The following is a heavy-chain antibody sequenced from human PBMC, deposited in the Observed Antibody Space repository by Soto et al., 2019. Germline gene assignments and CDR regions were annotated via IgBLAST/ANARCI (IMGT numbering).Heavy chain of an antibody. J-gene: IGHJ6*03. V-gene: IGHV4-59*08. D-gene: IGHD3-3*01. CDR2: IYYSGST. CDR3: ARHARIFGVVIDYYYYMDV. Sequence: SETLSLTCTVSGGSISSYYWSWIRQPPGKGLEWIGYIYYSGSTNYNPSLKSRVTISVDTSKNQFSLKLSSVTAADTAVYYCARHARIFGVVIDYYYYMDVWGKGTTVTVSS. CDR1: GGSISSYY.